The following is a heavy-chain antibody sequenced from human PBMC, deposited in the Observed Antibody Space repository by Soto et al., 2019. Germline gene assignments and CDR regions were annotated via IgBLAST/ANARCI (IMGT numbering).Heavy chain of an antibody. V-gene: IGHV4-39*01. J-gene: IGHJ6*02. CDR2: IYYSGST. Sequence: SETLSLTCTVSGGSISSSSYYWGWIRQPPGKGLEWIGSIYYSGSTYYNPSLKSRVTISVDTSKNQFSLKLSSVTAADTAVYYCARPSIAVALYGVDVWGQGTTVTVSS. D-gene: IGHD6-19*01. CDR3: ARPSIAVALYGVDV. CDR1: GGSISSSSYY.